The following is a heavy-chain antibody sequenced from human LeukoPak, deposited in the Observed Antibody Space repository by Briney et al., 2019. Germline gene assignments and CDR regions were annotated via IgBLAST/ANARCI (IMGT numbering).Heavy chain of an antibody. CDR2: IYYSGST. D-gene: IGHD3-3*01. Sequence: SETLSLTCTVSGGSISSSSYYWGWIRQPPGKGLEWIGYIYYSGSTNYNPSLKSRVTISVDTSKNQFSLKLSSVTAADTAVYFCASTGFWSGYGFDYWGQGTLVTVSS. CDR1: GGSISSSSYY. V-gene: IGHV4-61*05. CDR3: ASTGFWSGYGFDY. J-gene: IGHJ4*02.